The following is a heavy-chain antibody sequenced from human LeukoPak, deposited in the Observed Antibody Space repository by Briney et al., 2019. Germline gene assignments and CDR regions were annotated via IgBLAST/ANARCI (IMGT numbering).Heavy chain of an antibody. V-gene: IGHV3-20*03. Sequence: PGGSLRFSSAASGFTFYDYGMSWVPQAPGKGLEWVSGINWNGGSTGYADSVKGRFTISRDNAKNSLYLQMNSLRAEDTALYYCAAYYYDSSGYLNFDYWGQGTLVTVSS. CDR1: GFTFYDYG. D-gene: IGHD3-22*01. J-gene: IGHJ4*02. CDR2: INWNGGST. CDR3: AAYYYDSSGYLNFDY.